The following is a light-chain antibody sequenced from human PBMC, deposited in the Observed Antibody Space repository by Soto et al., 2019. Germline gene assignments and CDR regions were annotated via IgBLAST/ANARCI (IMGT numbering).Light chain of an antibody. CDR2: GAS. CDR1: QSVSSSY. J-gene: IGKJ4*01. Sequence: EIVLTQSPGTLSLSPGERATLSCRASQSVSSSYLAWYQQKPGQAPRLLMYGASSRATGIPVRFSGSGSETDFTLTISSLEPEDFAVYYCQQRSNWPLTFGGGTKVDIK. V-gene: IGKV3D-20*02. CDR3: QQRSNWPLT.